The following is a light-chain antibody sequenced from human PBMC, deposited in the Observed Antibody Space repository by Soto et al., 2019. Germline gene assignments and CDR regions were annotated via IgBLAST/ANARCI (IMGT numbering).Light chain of an antibody. Sequence: TQSAGAVSVSPGERATLSCRASQYIVTNLAWYQQKPGKAPRLPIYGASSRATGIRERFSGSGSGTDFTLTISRLEPEDCAVYYCQQQSTLGQGTKVDI. CDR3: QQQST. J-gene: IGKJ1*01. V-gene: IGKV3-20*01. CDR1: QYIVTN. CDR2: GAS.